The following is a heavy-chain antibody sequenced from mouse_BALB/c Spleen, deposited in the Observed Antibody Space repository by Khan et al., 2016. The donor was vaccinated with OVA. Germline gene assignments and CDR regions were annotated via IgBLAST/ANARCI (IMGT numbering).Heavy chain of an antibody. CDR2: ISSVAYSI. Sequence: EVELVESGGGLVQPGGSRKLSCAASGCTFIDYGMAWVRQTPGKGPEWIAFISSVAYSIYYADTVTGRFTLSRENAKNTLYLEMSSLRSDDTAMYYCARGGFAYWGQGTLVTVSA. V-gene: IGHV5-15*02. CDR3: ARGGFAY. J-gene: IGHJ3*01. CDR1: GCTFIDYG.